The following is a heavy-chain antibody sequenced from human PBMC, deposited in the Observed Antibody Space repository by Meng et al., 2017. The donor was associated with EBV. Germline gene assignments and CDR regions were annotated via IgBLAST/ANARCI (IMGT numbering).Heavy chain of an antibody. V-gene: IGHV1-2*06. CDR2: INPNSGGT. CDR1: GYTFTGYY. Sequence: QVQLVQSGAEVKKPGASVQVSCKASGYTFTGYYMHWVRQAPGPGLEWMGRINPNSGGTNYAQKFQGRVTMTRDTSISTAYMELSRLRSDDTAVYYCARVGIAVAGTGDYWGQGTLVTVSS. D-gene: IGHD6-19*01. J-gene: IGHJ4*02. CDR3: ARVGIAVAGTGDY.